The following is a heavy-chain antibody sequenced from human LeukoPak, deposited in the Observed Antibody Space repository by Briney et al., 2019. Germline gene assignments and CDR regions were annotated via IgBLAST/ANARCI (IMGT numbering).Heavy chain of an antibody. CDR2: IYWDHDK. CDR3: AQTIVGPSEGTTYFHY. CDR1: GFSLSTTGVG. D-gene: IGHD1-26*01. V-gene: IGHV2-5*02. Sequence: KMSGHTLVNPTQTLTLTCTFSGFSLSTTGVGVGWIRQPPGKALEWLALIYWDHDKRHSPSLKSSLTITKDTSKNQVVLTMTSLDPVDTATYYCAQTIVGPSEGTTYFHYWGQGTLVTVSS. J-gene: IGHJ4*02.